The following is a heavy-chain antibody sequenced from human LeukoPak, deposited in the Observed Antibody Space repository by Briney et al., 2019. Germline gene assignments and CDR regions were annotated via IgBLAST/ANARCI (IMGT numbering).Heavy chain of an antibody. V-gene: IGHV4-39*01. Sequence: SETLSLTCFVSVVSTSETTYYWGWIRQPPGKGLEWIGSIFYSGSTYYNPSLKSRVTTSVDTSNNQFSLKLSSVTAADTAVYFCARHVTSFHIWGQGTMVTVSS. CDR2: IFYSGST. D-gene: IGHD2-21*02. J-gene: IGHJ3*02. CDR1: VVSTSETTYY. CDR3: ARHVTSFHI.